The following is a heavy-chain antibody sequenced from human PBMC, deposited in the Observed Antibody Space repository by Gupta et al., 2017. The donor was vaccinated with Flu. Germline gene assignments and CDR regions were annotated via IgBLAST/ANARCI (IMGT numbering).Heavy chain of an antibody. CDR2: INPRGGSV. J-gene: IGHJ6*03. CDR3: AKVNGNSWYDYYHMDV. D-gene: IGHD6-13*01. V-gene: IGHV1-46*01. Sequence: MGIINPRGGSVTYAQKFQGRITMTTETPTSIVCMELSSLRSEDTAVYYCAKVNGNSWYDYYHMDVWGKGTTVTVSS.